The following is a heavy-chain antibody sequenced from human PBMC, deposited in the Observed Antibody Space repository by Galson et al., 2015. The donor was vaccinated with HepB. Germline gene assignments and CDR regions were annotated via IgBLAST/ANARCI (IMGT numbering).Heavy chain of an antibody. Sequence: SLRLSCAASGFTFSSYVMHWVRQAPGKGLEWVAVISYDGSNKYYADSVKGRFTISRDNSKNTLYLQMNSLRAEDTAVYYCARDRRRLRYVIDYWGQGTLVTVSS. J-gene: IGHJ4*02. CDR3: ARDRRRLRYVIDY. CDR1: GFTFSSYV. CDR2: ISYDGSNK. V-gene: IGHV3-30*04. D-gene: IGHD5-12*01.